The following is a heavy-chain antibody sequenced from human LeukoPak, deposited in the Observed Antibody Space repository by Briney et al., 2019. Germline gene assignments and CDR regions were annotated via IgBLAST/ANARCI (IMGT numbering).Heavy chain of an antibody. D-gene: IGHD1-26*01. Sequence: GASVKVSCKASGYTFTSYDIVWVRQATGQGLEWMGWMNPNSGNTGYAQKFQGRVTITRDTSITTAYMDLSSLRSEDTAVYYCARALSGSYQFYYFDYWGQGTLVTVSS. CDR1: GYTFTSYD. J-gene: IGHJ4*02. V-gene: IGHV1-8*03. CDR2: MNPNSGNT. CDR3: ARALSGSYQFYYFDY.